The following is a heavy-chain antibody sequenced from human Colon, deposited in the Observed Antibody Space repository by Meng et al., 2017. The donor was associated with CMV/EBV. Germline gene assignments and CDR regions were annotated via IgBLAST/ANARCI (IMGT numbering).Heavy chain of an antibody. D-gene: IGHD6-6*01. CDR2: IIPSGDST. Sequence: GDTFSNYYMHWVRQAPGQGLKWMGMIIPSGDSTKDAQKFQGRVIMTRDTSTSTLYMELSSLRSEDTAVYYCARDGISSRASGDPFDYWGQGTLVTVSS. J-gene: IGHJ4*02. CDR1: GDTFSNYY. CDR3: ARDGISSRASGDPFDY. V-gene: IGHV1-46*01.